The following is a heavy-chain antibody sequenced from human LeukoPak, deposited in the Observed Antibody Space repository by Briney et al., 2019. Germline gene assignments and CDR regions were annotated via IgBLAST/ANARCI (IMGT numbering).Heavy chain of an antibody. CDR3: ARDDLLHRNWFDP. D-gene: IGHD3-22*01. J-gene: IGHJ5*02. V-gene: IGHV3-23*01. Sequence: GGSLRLSCAASGFTFSTYAMTWVRQAPGKGLESVSLISATGSTTYYAESVRGRFTISRDNSKNTLYLQMNSLRVEDTAFYYCARDDLLHRNWFDPWGQGTLVTVSS. CDR2: ISATGSTT. CDR1: GFTFSTYA.